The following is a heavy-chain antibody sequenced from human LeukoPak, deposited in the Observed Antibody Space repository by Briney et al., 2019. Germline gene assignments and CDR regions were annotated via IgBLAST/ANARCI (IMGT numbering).Heavy chain of an antibody. CDR2: IRSSSET. Sequence: GGSLRLSCAASGFIFSQYSMNWVRQAPGKGLEWVSHIRSSSETFYADSVKGRFTISRDNAKNPLYLQMNSLRGEDTAVYYCARSDFWSGYSTGMDVWGQGTTVTVSS. D-gene: IGHD3-3*01. J-gene: IGHJ6*02. V-gene: IGHV3-48*04. CDR1: GFIFSQYS. CDR3: ARSDFWSGYSTGMDV.